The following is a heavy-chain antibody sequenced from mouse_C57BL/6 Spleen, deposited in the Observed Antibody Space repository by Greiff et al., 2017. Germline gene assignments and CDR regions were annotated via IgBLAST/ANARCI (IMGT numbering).Heavy chain of an antibody. V-gene: IGHV1-52*01. D-gene: IGHD2-2*01. CDR1: GYTFTSYW. CDR2: IDPSDSET. CDR3: AREGNGYYFDY. J-gene: IGHJ2*01. Sequence: QVQLQQPGTELVKPGASVKLSCKASGYTFTSYWMHWVKQRPGQGLEWIGNIDPSDSETHYNQKFKDKATLTVDKSSSTAYMQLSSLTSEDSAVYYCAREGNGYYFDYWGQGTTLTVSS.